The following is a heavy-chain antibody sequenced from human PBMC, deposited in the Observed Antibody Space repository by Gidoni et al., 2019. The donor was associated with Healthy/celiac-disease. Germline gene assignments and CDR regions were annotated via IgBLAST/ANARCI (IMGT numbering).Heavy chain of an antibody. V-gene: IGHV4-39*01. Sequence: LQLQESGPGLVKPSETLSLTCTVSGGSISSSSYYWGWIRQPPGKGLEWIGSIYYSGSTYYNPSLKSRVTISVDTSKNQFSLKLSSVTAADTAVYYCARHWAVTTNPPDAFDIWGQGTMVTVSS. CDR3: ARHWAVTTNPPDAFDI. CDR2: IYYSGST. D-gene: IGHD4-4*01. J-gene: IGHJ3*02. CDR1: GGSISSSSYY.